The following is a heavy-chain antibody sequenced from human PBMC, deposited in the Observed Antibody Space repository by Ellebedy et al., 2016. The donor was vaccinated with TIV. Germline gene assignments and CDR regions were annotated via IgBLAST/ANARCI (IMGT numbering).Heavy chain of an antibody. D-gene: IGHD1-26*01. CDR1: GYTFTGYY. J-gene: IGHJ4*02. Sequence: ASVKVSCKASGYTFTGYYMHWVRQAPGQGLEWMGWINPNSGGTNYAQKFQGRVTMTRNTSISTAYMELSSLRSEDTAVYYCARGSGSYYAYFDYWGQGTLVTVSS. CDR2: INPNSGGT. CDR3: ARGSGSYYAYFDY. V-gene: IGHV1-2*02.